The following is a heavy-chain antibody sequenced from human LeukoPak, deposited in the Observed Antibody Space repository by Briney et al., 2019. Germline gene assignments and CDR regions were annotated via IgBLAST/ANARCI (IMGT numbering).Heavy chain of an antibody. CDR2: IIPIFGTA. D-gene: IGHD6-19*01. V-gene: IGHV1-69*13. Sequence: ASVKVSCKASGGTFSSYAISRVRQAPGQGLEWMGGIIPIFGTANYAQKFQGRVTITADESTSTAYMELSSLRSEDTAVYYCARGVQGWNFDYWGQGTLVTVSS. J-gene: IGHJ4*02. CDR1: GGTFSSYA. CDR3: ARGVQGWNFDY.